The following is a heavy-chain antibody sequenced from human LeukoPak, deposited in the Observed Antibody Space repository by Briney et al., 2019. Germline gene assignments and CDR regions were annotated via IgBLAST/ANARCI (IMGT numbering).Heavy chain of an antibody. D-gene: IGHD2-15*01. CDR3: ARVAGSQHFYYYYYMDV. V-gene: IGHV3-7*01. Sequence: GGSLRLSCAASGFTFSSYWMSWVRQAPGKGLEWVANIKQDGSEKYYVDSVKGRFTISRDNAKNLLYLQMNSLRAEDTAVYYCARVAGSQHFYYYYYMDVWGKGTTVTISS. CDR2: IKQDGSEK. J-gene: IGHJ6*03. CDR1: GFTFSSYW.